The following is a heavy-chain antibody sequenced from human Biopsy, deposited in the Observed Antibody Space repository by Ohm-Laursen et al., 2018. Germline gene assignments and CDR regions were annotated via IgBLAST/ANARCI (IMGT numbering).Heavy chain of an antibody. V-gene: IGHV1-2*02. J-gene: IGHJ4*02. CDR1: SYTFTDYN. D-gene: IGHD3-10*01. CDR3: ARDRMTDVFGGPTRTDVFDS. CDR2: INPKSGGT. Sequence: GASVKVSCKASSYTFTDYNIHWMRQAPGQGLEWMGWINPKSGGTHYLEKFRGRVTLTRDTSISAVYIELRRLKSDDAAVYFCARDRMTDVFGGPTRTDVFDSWGQGTPVTVSS.